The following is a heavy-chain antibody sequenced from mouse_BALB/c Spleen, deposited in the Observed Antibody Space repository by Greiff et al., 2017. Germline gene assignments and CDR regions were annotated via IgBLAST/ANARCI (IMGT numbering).Heavy chain of an antibody. D-gene: IGHD1-1*02. Sequence: EVKLVESGGGLVKPGGSLKLSCAASGFTFSSYAMSWVRQTPEKRLEWVASISSGGSTYYPDSVKGRFTISRDNSQSILYLQMNTLRAEDSATYYCASDDMGYFDYWGQGTTLTVSS. J-gene: IGHJ2*01. CDR2: ISSGGST. CDR1: GFTFSSYA. V-gene: IGHV5-6-5*01. CDR3: ASDDMGYFDY.